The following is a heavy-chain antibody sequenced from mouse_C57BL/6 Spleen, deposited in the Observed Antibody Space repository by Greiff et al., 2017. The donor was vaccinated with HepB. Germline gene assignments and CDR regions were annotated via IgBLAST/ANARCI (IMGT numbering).Heavy chain of an antibody. Sequence: DVMLVESGGGLVKPGGSLKLSCAASGFTFSSYTMSWVRQTPEKRLEWVATISGGGGNTYDPDSVKGRFTISRDNAKTPLYLQMSSLRSEDAALYYCARQEDYYGSLFAYWGQGTLVTVSA. J-gene: IGHJ3*01. CDR2: ISGGGGNT. CDR1: GFTFSSYT. CDR3: ARQEDYYGSLFAY. D-gene: IGHD1-1*01. V-gene: IGHV5-9*01.